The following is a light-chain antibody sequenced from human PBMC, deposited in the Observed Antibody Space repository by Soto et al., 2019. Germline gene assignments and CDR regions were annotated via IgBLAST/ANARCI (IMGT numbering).Light chain of an antibody. V-gene: IGLV1-44*01. Sequence: QSLLTQSPSASGTPGQTVTISCSGSRSNIGTYTVNWYQHLPGTAPTLLIYLNTQRPSGVPDRFSGSKSGTSASLAISGLQSEDEADYYCAVWDGSLSAVVFGGGTKLTVL. CDR3: AVWDGSLSAVV. J-gene: IGLJ3*02. CDR1: RSNIGTYT. CDR2: LNT.